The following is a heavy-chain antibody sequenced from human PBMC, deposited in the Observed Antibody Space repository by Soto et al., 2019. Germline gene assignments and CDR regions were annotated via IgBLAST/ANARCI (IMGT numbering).Heavy chain of an antibody. J-gene: IGHJ4*02. D-gene: IGHD3-10*01. Sequence: EVQLLESGGGLIQPGGSLRLPCAFSGLTLSRYATSWVRQAPGKGLEWVSGVSASGHNTYYADSVRGRFTISRDNSKNTLYLQMNSLRAEDTAVYYCAKAVGEYLYFFDYWGQGILVTVSS. CDR2: VSASGHNT. V-gene: IGHV3-23*01. CDR1: GLTLSRYA. CDR3: AKAVGEYLYFFDY.